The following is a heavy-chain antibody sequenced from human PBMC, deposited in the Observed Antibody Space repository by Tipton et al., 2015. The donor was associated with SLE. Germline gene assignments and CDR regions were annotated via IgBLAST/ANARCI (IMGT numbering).Heavy chain of an antibody. CDR2: ISGSGGST. CDR3: AKAVVTATWGDY. J-gene: IGHJ4*02. Sequence: SLRLSCAASGFTFSSYAMSWVRQAPGKGLEWVSAISGSGGSTYYADSVKGRCTISRDNSKNTLYLQINSPRAEDTAVYYCAKAVVTATWGDYWGQGTLVTVSS. CDR1: GFTFSSYA. D-gene: IGHD2-21*02. V-gene: IGHV3-23*01.